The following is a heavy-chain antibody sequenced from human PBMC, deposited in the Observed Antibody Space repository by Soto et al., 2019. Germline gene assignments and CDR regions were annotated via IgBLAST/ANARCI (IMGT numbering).Heavy chain of an antibody. D-gene: IGHD3-10*01. J-gene: IGHJ1*01. CDR3: ATDDLRGSYLEFVEN. Sequence: QVQLVESGGGVVQPGRSLRLSCVASGFAFSNYGMHWVRQTPGMGLEWVSVISYDGGNAHYAYSVEGRFTVSIDNSQNTLFLQLNNRRPEDTGVYFCATDDLRGSYLEFVENWGQGTLGTVS. CDR1: GFAFSNYG. V-gene: IGHV3-30*03. CDR2: ISYDGGNA.